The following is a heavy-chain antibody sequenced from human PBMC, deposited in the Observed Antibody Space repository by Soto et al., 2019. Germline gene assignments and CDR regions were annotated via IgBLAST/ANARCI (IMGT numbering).Heavy chain of an antibody. CDR1: GFKFNTYS. CDR3: ARGTGAEARGLDS. CDR2: LWYDGSNE. D-gene: IGHD3-10*01. Sequence: GGSLRLCCAASGFKFNTYSMHWVRQAPAKGLEWVALLWYDGSNENYAAAVKGRFTISRDNSNNIVYLQMSRPTADDTAVYYCARGTGAEARGLDSWGQGTLVTVSS. J-gene: IGHJ4*02. V-gene: IGHV3-33*01.